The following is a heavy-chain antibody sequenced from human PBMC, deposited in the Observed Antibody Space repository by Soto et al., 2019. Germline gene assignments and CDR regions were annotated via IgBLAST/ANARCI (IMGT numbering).Heavy chain of an antibody. V-gene: IGHV2-5*02. CDR3: AHRRRGYSYGYYFDY. CDR2: IYWDDAK. J-gene: IGHJ4*02. Sequence: QITLKESGPTLVKTTQPLTLTCTFSGFSLSTSGVNVGWIRQPPGKALEWLALIYWDDAKRYSPSLKNRLTITKDTSKNQVVLTMTNIDPVDTATYYCAHRRRGYSYGYYFDYWGQGTLVTVSS. D-gene: IGHD5-18*01. CDR1: GFSLSTSGVN.